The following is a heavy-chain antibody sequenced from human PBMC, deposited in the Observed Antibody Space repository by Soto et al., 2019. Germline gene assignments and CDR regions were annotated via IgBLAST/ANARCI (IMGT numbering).Heavy chain of an antibody. V-gene: IGHV6-1*01. CDR2: TYYRSQWYN. CDR3: ARDSAAGIRPSWFVP. CDR1: GESVSSNSAG. D-gene: IGHD6-13*01. Sequence: SQTLSLTCAISGESVSSNSAGWNWIRQSPSRGLEWLGRTYYRSQWYNDYAVSVKSRITTNPATSKNQFSLQLNSVTPEDTAVYYCARDSAAGIRPSWFVPWGQGTLVTVSS. J-gene: IGHJ5*02.